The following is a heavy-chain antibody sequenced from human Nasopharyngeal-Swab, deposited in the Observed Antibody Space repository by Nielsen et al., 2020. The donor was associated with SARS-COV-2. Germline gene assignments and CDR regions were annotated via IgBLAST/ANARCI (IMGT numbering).Heavy chain of an antibody. CDR2: IVISDSYT. D-gene: IGHD5-18*01. CDR1: GFSFSDYY. J-gene: IGHJ4*02. V-gene: IGHV3-11*05. CDR3: ARVTGSGYITNHFDY. Sequence: LKICCAASGFSFSDYYISLLRQSRGKGLEWVSYIVISDSYTNYADSVKGRFTISRDNAKNSLFLQMNSLTAEDTAVYYCARVTGSGYITNHFDYWGQGMLVTVSS.